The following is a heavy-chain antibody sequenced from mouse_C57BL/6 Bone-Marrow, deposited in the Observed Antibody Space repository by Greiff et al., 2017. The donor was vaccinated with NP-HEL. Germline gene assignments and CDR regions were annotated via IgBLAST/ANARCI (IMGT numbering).Heavy chain of an antibody. J-gene: IGHJ2*01. D-gene: IGHD3-2*02. V-gene: IGHV1-53*01. CDR2: INPNIGGT. CDR1: GYTFTSYW. Sequence: QVQLQQSGTELVKPGASVKLSCKASGYTFTSYWLHWLKQRPGQGLEWIGNINPNIGGTNDNEKFKTKATLTVDKSSSTAYMQLSSLTSEDSAVYYCARDSGYAFDYWGQGTTLTVSS. CDR3: ARDSGYAFDY.